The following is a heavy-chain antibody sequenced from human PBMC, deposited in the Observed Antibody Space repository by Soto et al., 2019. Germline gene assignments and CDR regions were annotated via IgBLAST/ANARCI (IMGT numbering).Heavy chain of an antibody. Sequence: EVQLVESVGGLVKLGGSLRLSCVASGFTFSRYSMNWVRQAPGKGLEWVSSISSSSDYKYYSDSLKGRFTISRDNAKNSLYLQINSLRAEDTAVYYCAKDRFPVVVAPIDYWGQGTLVTVSS. CDR2: ISSSSDYK. V-gene: IGHV3-21*01. J-gene: IGHJ4*02. CDR3: AKDRFPVVVAPIDY. D-gene: IGHD2-15*01. CDR1: GFTFSRYS.